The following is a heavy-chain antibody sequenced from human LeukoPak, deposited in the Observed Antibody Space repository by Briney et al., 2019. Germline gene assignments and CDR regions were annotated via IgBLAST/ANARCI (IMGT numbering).Heavy chain of an antibody. D-gene: IGHD2-15*01. Sequence: ASVKVSCKASGYTFTGYYMHWVRQAPGQGLEWMGWINPNSGGTNYAQKFQGRVTMTRDTSISTAYMELSRLRSDDTAVYYCASAILGVAARGKWFDPWGQGPRVTVSS. CDR1: GYTFTGYY. J-gene: IGHJ5*02. V-gene: IGHV1-2*02. CDR2: INPNSGGT. CDR3: ASAILGVAARGKWFDP.